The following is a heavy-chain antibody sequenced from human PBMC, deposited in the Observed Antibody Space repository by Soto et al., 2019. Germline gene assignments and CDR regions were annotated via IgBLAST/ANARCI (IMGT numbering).Heavy chain of an antibody. CDR3: AKVGGGIAYYYGLDV. CDR1: RFTFSDYA. CDR2: ISGSAGSA. V-gene: IGHV3-23*01. D-gene: IGHD6-13*01. J-gene: IGHJ6*02. Sequence: VQLLESGGGLVQPGGSLRLSCAASRFTFSDYAMTWVRQAPGKGLEWVSSISGSAGSANYADSVKGRFTIFRDNSKNTVYLQMNSLRAADTAIYYCAKVGGGIAYYYGLDVWDQGTTVTVSS.